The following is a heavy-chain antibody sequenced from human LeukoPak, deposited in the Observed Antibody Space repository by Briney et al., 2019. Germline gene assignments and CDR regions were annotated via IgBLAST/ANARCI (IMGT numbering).Heavy chain of an antibody. D-gene: IGHD2-2*01. CDR2: IYTSGNT. V-gene: IGHV4-4*09. J-gene: IGHJ5*02. CDR1: GGSISSYY. Sequence: SETLSLTCTVSGGSISSYYWSWIRQPPGKGLEWIGYIYTSGNTNYNPSLKSRVTISVDTSKNQFSLKLSSVTAADTAVYYCARSTYCSSTSCYNWFDPWGQGTLVTVSS. CDR3: ARSTYCSSTSCYNWFDP.